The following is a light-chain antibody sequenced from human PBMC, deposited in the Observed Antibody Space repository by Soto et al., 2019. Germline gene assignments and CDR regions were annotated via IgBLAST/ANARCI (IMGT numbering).Light chain of an antibody. CDR3: QRYDRSPLT. CDR2: AAS. CDR1: QSVSSSD. V-gene: IGKV3-20*01. Sequence: EIVLTQSPGTLSLSPGERATLSCRASQSVSSSDLVWYQQKPGQAPRLLIYAASSRATGIPDRFSGSGSGTDFTLTISRLEPEDFAVYYCQRYDRSPLTFGGGTKVEIK. J-gene: IGKJ4*01.